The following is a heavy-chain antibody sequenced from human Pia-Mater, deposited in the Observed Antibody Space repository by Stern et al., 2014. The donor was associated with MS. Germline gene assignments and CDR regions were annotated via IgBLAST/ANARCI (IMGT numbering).Heavy chain of an antibody. V-gene: IGHV4-39*01. D-gene: IGHD2-8*02. J-gene: IGHJ4*02. CDR1: GDSISSYTHY. CDR2: VYYRGAT. CDR3: AKHACTGAACPFDL. Sequence: QLQLQESGPGLVKPSETLSLTCAVSGDSISSYTHYWAWIRQPPGKGLEWIGSVYYRGATYYNPSLKSPVTISVDTSKNHFPLRLNSVTAADTAVYYCAKHACTGAACPFDLWGQGTLVTVSS.